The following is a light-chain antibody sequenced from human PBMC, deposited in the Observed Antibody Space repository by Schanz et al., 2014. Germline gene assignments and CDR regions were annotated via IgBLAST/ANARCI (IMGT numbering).Light chain of an antibody. Sequence: EIVLTQSPGTLSLSPGESATLSCRASLSVSSTYLAWYQHKPGQAPRLLIYGASTRAAGIPDRISGSGSGTNFTVTISSLEPEDFAMYYCHQYGPSPYTFGQGTQLEI. CDR1: LSVSSTY. J-gene: IGKJ2*01. CDR2: GAS. V-gene: IGKV3-20*01. CDR3: HQYGPSPYT.